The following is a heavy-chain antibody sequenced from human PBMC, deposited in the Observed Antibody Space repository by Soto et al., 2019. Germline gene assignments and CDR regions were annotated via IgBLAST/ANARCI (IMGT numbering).Heavy chain of an antibody. CDR3: ARIFRQQWLLTRRYNWFDP. Sequence: QITLKESGPTLVKPTQTLTLTCTFSGFSLSTSGVGVGWIRQPPGKALEWLALIYWDDDKRYSPSLKSRLTITKDTSKNQVVLTMTNMDPVDTATYYCARIFRQQWLLTRRYNWFDPWGQGTLVTVSS. J-gene: IGHJ5*02. CDR1: GFSLSTSGVG. D-gene: IGHD6-19*01. V-gene: IGHV2-5*02. CDR2: IYWDDDK.